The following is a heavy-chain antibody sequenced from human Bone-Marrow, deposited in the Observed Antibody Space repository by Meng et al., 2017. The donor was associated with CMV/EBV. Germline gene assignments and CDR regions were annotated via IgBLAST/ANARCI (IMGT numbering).Heavy chain of an antibody. D-gene: IGHD3-3*01. V-gene: IGHV1-69*05. J-gene: IGHJ3*02. CDR1: GGTFSSYA. CDR2: IIPIFGTA. CDR3: ARAGLRDYDFWSSYYRDAFDI. Sequence: SVKVSCKASGGTFSSYAISWVRQAPGRGLEWMGGIIPIFGTANYAQKFQGRVTITTDESTSTAYMELSSLRSEDTAVYYCARAGLRDYDFWSSYYRDAFDIWGQGTMVTVSS.